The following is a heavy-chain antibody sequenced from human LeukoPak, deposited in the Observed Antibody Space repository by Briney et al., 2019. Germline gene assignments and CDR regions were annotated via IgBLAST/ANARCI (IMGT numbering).Heavy chain of an antibody. CDR1: GGSISSYY. V-gene: IGHV4-59*01. CDR3: ARGTGYSSSWYPRGNYYYYMDV. Sequence: ETLSLTCTVSGGSISSYYWRWIRQPPGKGLEWIGYIYYSGSTNYNPSLKSRVTISVDTSKNQFPLKLSSVTAADTAVYYCARGTGYSSSWYPRGNYYYYMDVWGKGTTVTVSS. CDR2: IYYSGST. D-gene: IGHD6-13*01. J-gene: IGHJ6*03.